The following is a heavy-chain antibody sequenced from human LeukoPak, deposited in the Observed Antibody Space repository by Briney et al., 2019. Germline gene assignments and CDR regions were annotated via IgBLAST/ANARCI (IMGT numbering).Heavy chain of an antibody. D-gene: IGHD5-12*01. V-gene: IGHV3-43*01. CDR1: GFTFDDYT. CDR3: AKDAAMATITSYFDY. Sequence: PGGSLRLSCAASGFTFDDYTMHWVRQAPGKGLEWVSLISWDGGSTYYADSVKGRFTISRDNSKNSLCLQMNSLRTEDTALYYCAKDAAMATITSYFDYWGQGTLVTVSS. J-gene: IGHJ4*02. CDR2: ISWDGGST.